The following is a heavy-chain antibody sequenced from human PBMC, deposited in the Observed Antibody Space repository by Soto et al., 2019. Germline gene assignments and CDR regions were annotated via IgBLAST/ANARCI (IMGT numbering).Heavy chain of an antibody. CDR1: GFTFSNYG. CDR2: IWCDGSNK. Sequence: GGSLRLSCATSGFTFSNYGMHWVRQAPGKGLEWVAVIWCDGSNKYYADSVKGRFTISRDNSRNTLYLQMNSLRAEDTALYYCARDSDRSSWPSSMDVWGQGTTVTVSS. CDR3: ARDSDRSSWPSSMDV. D-gene: IGHD6-13*01. V-gene: IGHV3-33*01. J-gene: IGHJ6*02.